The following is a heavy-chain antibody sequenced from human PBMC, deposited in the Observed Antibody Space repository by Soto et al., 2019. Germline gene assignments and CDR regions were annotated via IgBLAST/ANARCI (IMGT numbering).Heavy chain of an antibody. D-gene: IGHD3-3*01. Sequence: PSETLSLTCAVYGGSFNGYYWSWIRQPPGKGLEWIGEINHSGSTNYNPSLKSRVTISVDTSKNQFSLKRSSVTAADTAVYYCASLYDFWSGNDAFDIWGQGTMVTVSS. CDR3: ASLYDFWSGNDAFDI. V-gene: IGHV4-34*01. CDR1: GGSFNGYY. CDR2: INHSGST. J-gene: IGHJ3*02.